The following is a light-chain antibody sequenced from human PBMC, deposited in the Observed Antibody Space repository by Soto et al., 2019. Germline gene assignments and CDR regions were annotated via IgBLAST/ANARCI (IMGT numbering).Light chain of an antibody. J-gene: IGKJ1*01. CDR3: QQYNSYST. Sequence: DIQMTQSPSSLSASVGDSVIITCRASQSINIYLSWYQQKPGKAPKLLINVASTLQGGVPSRFSGSGSGTEFTLTISSLQPDDFATYYCQQYNSYSTFGQGTKVDIK. V-gene: IGKV1-39*01. CDR1: QSINIY. CDR2: VAS.